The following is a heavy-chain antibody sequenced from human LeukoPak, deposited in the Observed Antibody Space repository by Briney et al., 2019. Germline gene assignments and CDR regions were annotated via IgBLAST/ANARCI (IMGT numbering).Heavy chain of an antibody. CDR3: ARHPLYDYVWGSYRPSGYFDY. CDR1: GGSFSGYY. CDR2: INHSGST. J-gene: IGHJ4*02. Sequence: SETLSLTCAVYGGSFSGYYWSWIRQPPGKGLEWIGEINHSGSTNYNPSLKSRVTISVDTSKNQFSLKLSSVTAADTAVYYCARHPLYDYVWGSYRPSGYFDYWGQGTLVTVSS. V-gene: IGHV4-34*01. D-gene: IGHD3-16*02.